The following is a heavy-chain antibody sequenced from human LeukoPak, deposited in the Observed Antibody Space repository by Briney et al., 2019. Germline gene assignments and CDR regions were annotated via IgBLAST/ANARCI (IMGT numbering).Heavy chain of an antibody. CDR2: IKSKTDGGTT. D-gene: IGHD3-22*01. CDR1: GFTFSSYS. CDR3: TTLSIVVVINNFDY. V-gene: IGHV3-15*01. J-gene: IGHJ4*02. Sequence: PGGSLRLSCAASGFTFSSYSMNWVRQAPGKGLEWVGRIKSKTDGGTTDYAAPVKGRFTISRDDSKNTLYLQMNSLKTEDTAVYYCTTLSIVVVINNFDYWGQGTLVTVSS.